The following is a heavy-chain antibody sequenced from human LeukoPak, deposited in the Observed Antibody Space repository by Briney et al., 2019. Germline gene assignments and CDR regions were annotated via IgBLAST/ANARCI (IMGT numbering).Heavy chain of an antibody. J-gene: IGHJ3*02. CDR2: IYYSGST. CDR1: GGSISSNSYY. Sequence: PSETLSLTCNVSGGSISSNSYYWGWIRQPPGKGLEWIGSIYYSGSTYYNPSLKSRVTISVDTSKNQFSLKLSSVTAADTAVYYCARGGPQLDAFDIWGQGTMVTVSS. D-gene: IGHD6-13*01. V-gene: IGHV4-39*07. CDR3: ARGGPQLDAFDI.